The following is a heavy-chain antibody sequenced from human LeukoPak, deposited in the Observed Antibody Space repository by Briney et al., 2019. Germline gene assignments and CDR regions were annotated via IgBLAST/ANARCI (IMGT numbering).Heavy chain of an antibody. Sequence: AESLMSPSNGSGGSTASNWITWGGQLPGKGLVWLGIIYPGDSNTRYSPSFQGKVTISTDKSISTAYLQWSSLKASNTAIYYCARQWGDCSSTSCYSAYWGQGTLVTVSS. CDR2: IYPGDSNT. CDR1: GGSTASNW. CDR3: ARQWGDCSSTSCYSAY. D-gene: IGHD2-2*01. V-gene: IGHV5-51*01. J-gene: IGHJ4*02.